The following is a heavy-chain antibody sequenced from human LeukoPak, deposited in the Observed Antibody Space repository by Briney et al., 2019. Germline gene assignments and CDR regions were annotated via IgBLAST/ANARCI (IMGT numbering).Heavy chain of an antibody. V-gene: IGHV3-23*01. CDR3: ARFNVGSGYTSRYFDY. CDR1: GFTFSSYA. J-gene: IGHJ4*02. D-gene: IGHD3-22*01. Sequence: PGGSLRLSCAASGFTFSSYAMSWVRQAPGKGLEWVSVISGSGDSTHYADSVKGRFTISRDNSKNTLYLQMNSLRAEDTAVYYCARFNVGSGYTSRYFDYWGQGTLVTVSS. CDR2: ISGSGDST.